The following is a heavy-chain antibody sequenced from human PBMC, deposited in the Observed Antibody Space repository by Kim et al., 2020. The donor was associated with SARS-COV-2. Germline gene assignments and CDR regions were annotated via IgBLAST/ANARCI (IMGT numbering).Heavy chain of an antibody. CDR1: GGTFSSYA. Sequence: SVKVSCKASGGTFSSYAISWVRQAPGQGLEWMGGIIPIFGTANYAQKFQGRVTITADESTSTAYMELSSLRSEDTAVYYCARGTYYYGSGSRRHYYGMDVWGQGTTVTVSS. V-gene: IGHV1-69*13. CDR2: IIPIFGTA. J-gene: IGHJ6*02. CDR3: ARGTYYYGSGSRRHYYGMDV. D-gene: IGHD3-10*01.